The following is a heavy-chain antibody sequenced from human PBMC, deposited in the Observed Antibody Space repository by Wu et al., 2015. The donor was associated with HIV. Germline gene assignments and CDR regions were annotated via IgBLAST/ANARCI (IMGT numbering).Heavy chain of an antibody. Sequence: QVQLVQSGAEVKKPGSSVKVSCKSSGGTFTDYPISWVRQAPGQGLEWMGWISAYNGKTNYAQKLQGRVTMTTDKSTSTAYMELRSLRSDDTAVYYCARWAVAVTAHNYGMDVWGQGTTVTVSS. V-gene: IGHV1-18*01. D-gene: IGHD2-21*02. CDR2: ISAYNGKT. CDR1: GGTFTDYP. J-gene: IGHJ6*02. CDR3: ARWAVAVTAHNYGMDV.